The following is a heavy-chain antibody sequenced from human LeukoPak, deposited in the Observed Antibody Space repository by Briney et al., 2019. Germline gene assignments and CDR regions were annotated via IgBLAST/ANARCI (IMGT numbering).Heavy chain of an antibody. CDR3: AKDRYCSGGSCHRSFFDY. J-gene: IGHJ4*02. Sequence: QPGGSLRLSCAASGFTFSSYSMNWVRQAPGKGLEWVSAISGSGGSTYYADSVKGRFTISRDNSKNTLYLQMNSLRAEDTAVYYCAKDRYCSGGSCHRSFFDYWGQGTLVTVSS. CDR1: GFTFSSYS. D-gene: IGHD2-15*01. CDR2: ISGSGGST. V-gene: IGHV3-23*01.